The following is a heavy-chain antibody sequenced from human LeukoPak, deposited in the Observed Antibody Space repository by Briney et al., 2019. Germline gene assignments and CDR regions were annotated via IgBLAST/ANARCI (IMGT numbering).Heavy chain of an antibody. CDR3: ARDRPSGGFDY. D-gene: IGHD2-8*02. CDR1: GFTFSSYA. Sequence: GGSLRLSCAASGFTFSSYAMHWVRQAPGKGLEWVAVISYGGSNKYYADSVKGRFTISRDNSKNTLYLQMNSLRAEDTAVYYCARDRPSGGFDYWGQGTLVTVSS. V-gene: IGHV3-30-3*01. J-gene: IGHJ4*02. CDR2: ISYGGSNK.